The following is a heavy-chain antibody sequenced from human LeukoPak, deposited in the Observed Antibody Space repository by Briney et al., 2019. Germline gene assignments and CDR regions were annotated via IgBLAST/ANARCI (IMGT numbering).Heavy chain of an antibody. CDR3: ARDLVGAGYFDY. D-gene: IGHD1-26*01. CDR2: ISSSGSTI. CDR1: GFTFSSYE. V-gene: IGHV3-48*03. Sequence: GGSLRLSCAASGFTFSSYEMNWVRQAPGKGLEWVSYISSSGSTIYYADSVKGRFTISRDNAKNSLYLQMNSLRAEDTAVYYCARDLVGAGYFDYWGQGTLVTVSS. J-gene: IGHJ4*02.